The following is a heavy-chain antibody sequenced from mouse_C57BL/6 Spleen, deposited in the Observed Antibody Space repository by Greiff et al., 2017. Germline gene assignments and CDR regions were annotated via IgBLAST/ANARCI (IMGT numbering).Heavy chain of an antibody. D-gene: IGHD1-2*01. CDR2: IDPENGDT. Sequence: VQLQQSGAELVRPGASVKLSCTASGFNIKDDYMHWVKQRPEQGLEWIGWIDPENGDTEYASKFQGKATITADTSSNTAYLQLSSLTSEDTAVYYCTTGYLRVYYFDYWGQGTTLTVSS. CDR1: GFNIKDDY. J-gene: IGHJ2*01. V-gene: IGHV14-4*01. CDR3: TTGYLRVYYFDY.